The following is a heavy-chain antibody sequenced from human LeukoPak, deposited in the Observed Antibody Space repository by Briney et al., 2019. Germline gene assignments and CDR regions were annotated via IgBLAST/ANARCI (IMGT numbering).Heavy chain of an antibody. CDR2: IYYRGGT. Sequence: SETLSLTCTVSGGSSSSYYWSWIRQPPGKGLEWLGYIYYRGGTNYNPSLESRVTISGDTSKNEFSLKLTSVTAADTAVYYCARGRLIVAPGVYYFEYWGQGTLVTVSS. V-gene: IGHV4-59*08. CDR3: ARGRLIVAPGVYYFEY. CDR1: GGSSSSYY. J-gene: IGHJ4*02. D-gene: IGHD5-12*01.